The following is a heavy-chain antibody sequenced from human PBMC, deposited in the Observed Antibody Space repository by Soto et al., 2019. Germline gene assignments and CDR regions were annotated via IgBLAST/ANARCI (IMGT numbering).Heavy chain of an antibody. CDR1: GGSISRYY. Sequence: SETLSLTCTVSGGSISRYYWSWIRQPPGKGLEWIGYIYYSGSTNYNPSLKSRVTISVDTSKNQFSLKLSSVTAADTAVYYCARVFYGSGILDAFDIWGQGTMVTVSS. J-gene: IGHJ3*02. V-gene: IGHV4-59*01. D-gene: IGHD3-10*01. CDR3: ARVFYGSGILDAFDI. CDR2: IYYSGST.